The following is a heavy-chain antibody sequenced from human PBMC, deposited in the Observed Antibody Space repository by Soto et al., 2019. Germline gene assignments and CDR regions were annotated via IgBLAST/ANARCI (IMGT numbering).Heavy chain of an antibody. V-gene: IGHV3-33*01. Sequence: GGSLRLSCAASGFTFSSYGMHWVRQAPGKGLEWVAVIWYDGSNKYYADSVKGRFTISRDNSKNTLSLQMNSLRAEDTAVYYCASNCGGDCYSIYGHPEYYYYGMDVWGQGTTVTVSS. CDR1: GFTFSSYG. J-gene: IGHJ6*02. D-gene: IGHD2-21*02. CDR2: IWYDGSNK. CDR3: ASNCGGDCYSIYGHPEYYYYGMDV.